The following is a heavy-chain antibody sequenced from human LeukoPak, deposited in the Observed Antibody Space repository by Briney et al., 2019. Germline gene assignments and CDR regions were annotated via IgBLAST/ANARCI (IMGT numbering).Heavy chain of an antibody. CDR2: ISGSGGST. J-gene: IGHJ4*02. CDR3: AKDRRSNGD. Sequence: GGSLRLSCAASGFTFSSYAMSWVRQAPGKGLEWVSAISGSGGSTYHAAAVKGRFTISRDNSKNTLYLQMNSLRAEDTAVYYCAKDRRSNGDWGQGTLVTVSS. V-gene: IGHV3-23*01. D-gene: IGHD4-17*01. CDR1: GFTFSSYA.